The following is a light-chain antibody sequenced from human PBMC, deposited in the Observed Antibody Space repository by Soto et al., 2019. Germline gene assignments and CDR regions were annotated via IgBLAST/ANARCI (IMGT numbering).Light chain of an antibody. V-gene: IGKV1-39*01. CDR1: QSISVC. CDR3: QPSYSSQVT. Sequence: EIQMTHFPSTLSGSVGDRITITCLSSQSISVCLAWYQQKPGKANKLLIYAESSLQSGVTSRFSGSGSGTDFTLTVESMQPEDFATYYCQPSYSSQVTFGPGKRLDIK. J-gene: IGKJ5*01. CDR2: AES.